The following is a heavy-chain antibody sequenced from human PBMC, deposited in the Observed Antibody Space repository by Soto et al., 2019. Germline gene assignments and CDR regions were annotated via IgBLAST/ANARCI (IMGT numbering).Heavy chain of an antibody. CDR2: IYSGGST. CDR3: ARDQYSSGWYNFDY. V-gene: IGHV3-53*01. CDR1: GFTVSSNY. J-gene: IGHJ4*02. Sequence: HPGGSLRLSCAASGFTVSSNYMSWVRQAPGKGLEWVSVIYSGGSTYYADSVKGRFTISRDNSKNTLYLQMNSLRAEDTAVYYCARDQYSSGWYNFDYWGQGTLVTVSS. D-gene: IGHD6-19*01.